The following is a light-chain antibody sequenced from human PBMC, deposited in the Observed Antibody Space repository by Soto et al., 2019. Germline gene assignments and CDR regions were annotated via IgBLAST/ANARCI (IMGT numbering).Light chain of an antibody. CDR3: QQYNSYSWT. CDR1: QSVSDR. V-gene: IGKV3-15*01. CDR2: AAS. Sequence: ERVMTQSPDTLSVSPGERATRSCRASQSVSDRVVWYQQKSGQAPSLLIYAASTRAAGVPARFSGSGSGTEFTLTISSLQPDDFATYYCQQYNSYSWTFGQGTKVDIK. J-gene: IGKJ1*01.